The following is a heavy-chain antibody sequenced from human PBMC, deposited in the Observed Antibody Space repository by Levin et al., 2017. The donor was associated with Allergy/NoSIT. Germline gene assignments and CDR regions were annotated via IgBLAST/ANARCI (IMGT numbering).Heavy chain of an antibody. CDR2: ISWDGGST. CDR3: AKDIKLLSFDWIFDY. V-gene: IGHV3-43*01. D-gene: IGHD3-9*01. Sequence: LSLTCAASGFTFDDYTMHWVRQAPGKGLEWVSLISWDGGSTYYADSVKGRFTISRDNSKNSLYLQMNSLRTEDTALYYCAKDIKLLSFDWIFDYWGQGTLVTVSS. J-gene: IGHJ4*02. CDR1: GFTFDDYT.